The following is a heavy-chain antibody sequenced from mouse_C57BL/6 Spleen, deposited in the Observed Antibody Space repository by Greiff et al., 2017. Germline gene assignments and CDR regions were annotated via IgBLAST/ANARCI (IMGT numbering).Heavy chain of an antibody. D-gene: IGHD1-1*01. J-gene: IGHJ4*01. CDR3: ARRGSSPYYYAMDY. V-gene: IGHV5-6*01. Sequence: EVQLVESGGDLVKPGGSLKLSCAASGFTFSSYGMSWVRQTPDKRLEWVATISSGGSYTYYPDSVKGRFTISRDNAKNTLYLQRSSLKSEDTAMYYGARRGSSPYYYAMDYWGQGTTLTVSS. CDR1: GFTFSSYG. CDR2: ISSGGSYT.